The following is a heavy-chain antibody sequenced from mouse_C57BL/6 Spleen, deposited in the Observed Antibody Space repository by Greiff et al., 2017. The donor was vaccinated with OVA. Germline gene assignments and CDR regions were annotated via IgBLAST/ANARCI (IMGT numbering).Heavy chain of an antibody. CDR2: ISDGGSYT. CDR3: ARCSSYFDY. V-gene: IGHV5-4*03. CDR1: GFTFSSYA. J-gene: IGHJ2*01. D-gene: IGHD1-1*01. Sequence: EVMLVESGGGLVKPGGSLKLSCAASGFTFSSYAMSWVRQTPEKRLEWVATISDGGSYTYYPDNVKGRFTISRDNAKNNLYLQMSHLKSEDTAMYYCARCSSYFDYWGQGTTLTVSS.